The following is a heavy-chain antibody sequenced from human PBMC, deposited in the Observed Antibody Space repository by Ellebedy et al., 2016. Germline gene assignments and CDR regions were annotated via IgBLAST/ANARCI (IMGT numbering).Heavy chain of an antibody. CDR3: AREGILTTDDAFDI. J-gene: IGHJ3*02. CDR2: IHPDSVGT. Sequence: ASVKVSCKASGYTFTDYYMHWLRQAPGQGLEWMGWIHPDSVGTKYAQKFQGRVTMTRDTSISTAYMELSRLRSDDTAVYYCAREGILTTDDAFDIWGQGTMVTVSS. D-gene: IGHD2-21*01. V-gene: IGHV1-2*02. CDR1: GYTFTDYY.